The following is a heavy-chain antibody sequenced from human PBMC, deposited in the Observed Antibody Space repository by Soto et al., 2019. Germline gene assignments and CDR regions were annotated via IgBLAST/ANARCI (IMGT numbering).Heavy chain of an antibody. V-gene: IGHV1-18*01. Sequence: ASVKVSCKASGYTFTSYGISWVRQAPGQGLEWMGWISAYNGNTNYAQKLQGRVTMTTDTSTSTAYMELRSLRSDDTAVYYCARDHGQWLVLREDFDYWGQGTLVTVSS. CDR3: ARDHGQWLVLREDFDY. CDR2: ISAYNGNT. J-gene: IGHJ4*02. D-gene: IGHD6-19*01. CDR1: GYTFTSYG.